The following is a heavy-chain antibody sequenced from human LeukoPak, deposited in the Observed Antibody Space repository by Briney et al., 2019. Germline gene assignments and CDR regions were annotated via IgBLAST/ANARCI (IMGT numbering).Heavy chain of an antibody. CDR2: INSDGSWT. CDR1: GRYW. V-gene: IGHV3-74*01. D-gene: IGHD4-17*01. CDR3: AKPGDGDYAYFDY. Sequence: PGGSLRLSCAASGRYWMHWVRQAPGKGLVWVSHINSDGSWTSYADSVKGRFTISRDNAKNSLYLQMNSLRAEDTALYYCAKPGDGDYAYFDYWGQGTLVTVSS. J-gene: IGHJ4*02.